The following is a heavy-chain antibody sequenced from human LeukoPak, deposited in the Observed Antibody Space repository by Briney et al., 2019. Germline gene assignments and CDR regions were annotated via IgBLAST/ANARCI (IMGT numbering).Heavy chain of an antibody. CDR2: IIPILGIA. Sequence: GASVKVSCKASGGTFSSYAISWVRQAPGQGLEWMGRIIPILGIANYAQKFQGRVTITADESTSTAYMELSSLRSEDTAVYYCARVVRGDFWSGYYSYWGQGTLVTVSS. CDR3: ARVVRGDFWSGYYSY. CDR1: GGTFSSYA. V-gene: IGHV1-69*04. J-gene: IGHJ4*02. D-gene: IGHD3-3*01.